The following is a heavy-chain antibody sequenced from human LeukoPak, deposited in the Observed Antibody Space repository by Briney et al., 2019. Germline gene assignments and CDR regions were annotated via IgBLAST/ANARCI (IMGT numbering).Heavy chain of an antibody. J-gene: IGHJ5*02. CDR1: GGSNKDYY. CDR2: ISNSGTT. CDR3: ARVVRGAVTSNWFDP. D-gene: IGHD4-17*01. V-gene: IGHV4-59*01. Sequence: SETLSLTCTVSGGSNKDYYWTWIRQAPGKGLEWIGSISNSGTTDYNPSLKGRVTMSVDTSKNGFSLNLTSVSAADTAMYYCARVVRGAVTSNWFDPWGQGTLVTVSS.